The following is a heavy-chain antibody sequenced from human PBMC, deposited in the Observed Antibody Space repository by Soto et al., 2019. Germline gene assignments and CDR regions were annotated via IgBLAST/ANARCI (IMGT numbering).Heavy chain of an antibody. D-gene: IGHD2-15*01. CDR1: GGTFSSYA. CDR2: IIPIFGTA. J-gene: IGHJ5*02. CDR3: ARKVVAATLYNWFDP. V-gene: IGHV1-69*13. Sequence: ASVKVSCKASGGTFSSYAISWVRQAPGQGLEWMGGIIPIFGTANYAQKFQGRVTITADESTSTAYMELSSLRSEDTAVYYCARKVVAATLYNWFDPWGQGTLVTVSS.